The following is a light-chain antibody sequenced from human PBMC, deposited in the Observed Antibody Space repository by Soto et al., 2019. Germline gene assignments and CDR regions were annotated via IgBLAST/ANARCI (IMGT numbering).Light chain of an antibody. Sequence: QSVLTQPPSVSAAPGQRVTISCSGSGPNIGKNYVSWYQHLPGTAPKLLIFDNNKRPSGIPDRFSGSKSGTSATLGITGLQTGDEADYYRGTWDSRLSAVVFGGRTKLTVL. CDR1: GPNIGKNY. CDR3: GTWDSRLSAVV. CDR2: DNN. J-gene: IGLJ2*01. V-gene: IGLV1-51*01.